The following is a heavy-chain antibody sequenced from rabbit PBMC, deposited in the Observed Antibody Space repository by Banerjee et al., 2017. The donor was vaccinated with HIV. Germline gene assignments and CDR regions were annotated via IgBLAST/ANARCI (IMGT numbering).Heavy chain of an antibody. CDR3: ARAGDAGYAGYGYEYYFNL. D-gene: IGHD6-1*01. Sequence: QQQLVESGGGLVKPGASLTLTCKASGFSFSSGYGMCWGRQAPGKGLEWIAYIGTGSSGRTSYASWAKGRFTISKTSSTTVTLQMTSLTAADTATYFCARAGDAGYAGYGYEYYFNLWGQGTLVTVS. CDR2: IGTGSSGRT. J-gene: IGHJ4*01. V-gene: IGHV1S45*01. CDR1: GFSFSSGYG.